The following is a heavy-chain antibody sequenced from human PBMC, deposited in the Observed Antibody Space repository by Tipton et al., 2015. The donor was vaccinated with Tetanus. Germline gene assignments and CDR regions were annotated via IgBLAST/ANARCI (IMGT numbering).Heavy chain of an antibody. V-gene: IGHV4-4*07. J-gene: IGHJ3*02. CDR2: IYSGGST. Sequence: LVKPTETLSLSCTVSGGSSHSYYWSWIRQSAGKGLEWIGRIYSGGSTNYKPSLKSRVTMSMDTSKNQFSLKLNSVTVADTAVYFCARVLRYSTSGGWDDAFDIWGQGTMVTVSS. CDR3: ARVLRYSTSGGWDDAFDI. CDR1: GGSSHSYY. D-gene: IGHD2-15*01.